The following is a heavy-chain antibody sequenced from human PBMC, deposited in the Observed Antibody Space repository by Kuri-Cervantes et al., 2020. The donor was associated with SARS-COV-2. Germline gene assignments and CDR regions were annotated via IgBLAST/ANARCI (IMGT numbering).Heavy chain of an antibody. D-gene: IGHD1-26*01. CDR3: ASSGSPYDYYGMDV. CDR2: IYSGGST. Sequence: ETLSLTCAASGFTVSSNYMSWVRQAPGKGLEWVSVIYSGGSTYCADSVKGRFTISRDNSKNTLYLQMNSLRAEDTAVHYCASSGSPYDYYGMDVWGQGTTVTSP. J-gene: IGHJ6*02. V-gene: IGHV3-66*01. CDR1: GFTVSSNY.